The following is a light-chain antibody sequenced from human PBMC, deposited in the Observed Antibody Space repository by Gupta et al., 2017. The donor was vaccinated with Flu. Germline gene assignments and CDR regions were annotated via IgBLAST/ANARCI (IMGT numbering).Light chain of an antibody. CDR1: QGISSY. J-gene: IGKJ3*01. CDR3: QQYDSCPRT. CDR2: AAS. V-gene: IGKV1-8*01. Sequence: ASRMTPSPSSFSASTGDRVTITCRASQGISSYLAWYQQKPGKAPKLLIYAASTLQSGVPSRFSGSGSGTDFTLTISCLQSEDFATYYCQQYDSCPRTFGHGTKVDIK.